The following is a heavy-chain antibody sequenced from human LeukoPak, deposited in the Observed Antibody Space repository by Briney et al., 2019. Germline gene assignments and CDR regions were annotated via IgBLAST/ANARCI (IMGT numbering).Heavy chain of an antibody. D-gene: IGHD3-3*01. CDR1: GYSTSSGYY. Sequence: SETLSLTCAVSGYSTSSGYYWGWIRQPPGKGLEWIGSIYHSGSTYYNPSLKSRVTISVDTSKNQFSLKLSSVTAADTAVYYCARHGGDYDFWSGYFGYWGQGTLVTVSS. CDR3: ARHGGDYDFWSGYFGY. CDR2: IYHSGST. V-gene: IGHV4-38-2*01. J-gene: IGHJ4*02.